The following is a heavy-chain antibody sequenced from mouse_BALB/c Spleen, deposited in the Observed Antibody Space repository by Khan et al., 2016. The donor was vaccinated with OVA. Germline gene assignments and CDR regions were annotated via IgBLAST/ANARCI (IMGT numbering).Heavy chain of an antibody. D-gene: IGHD2-1*01. CDR2: ISSAATYT. Sequence: EVELVESGGGLAEPGGSLKLSCAASGFTFSSFVMSWVRQTPEKRLEWVATISSAATYTYYPDSIKGRFTISRDNAKNTLYLHMNSLRSDDTAIYYCTNGNYGWFAYWGLGTLVTVST. J-gene: IGHJ3*01. CDR1: GFTFSSFV. V-gene: IGHV5-9-1*01. CDR3: TNGNYGWFAY.